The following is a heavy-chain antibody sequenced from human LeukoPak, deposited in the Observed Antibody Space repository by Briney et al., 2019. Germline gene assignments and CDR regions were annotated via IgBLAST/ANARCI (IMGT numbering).Heavy chain of an antibody. CDR3: SRSYDVLPGYFPPDY. Sequence: PGRSLRLSCTGSGFNFSDSVMSWFRQAPGKGLEWVVFIRSKRYGGTTQYAASVKGRFTISRDDSKSVAYLQMNSLKTEDTAVYYCSRSYDVLPGYFPPDYWGQGTLVTVSS. D-gene: IGHD3-9*01. CDR2: IRSKRYGGTT. V-gene: IGHV3-49*03. J-gene: IGHJ4*02. CDR1: GFNFSDSV.